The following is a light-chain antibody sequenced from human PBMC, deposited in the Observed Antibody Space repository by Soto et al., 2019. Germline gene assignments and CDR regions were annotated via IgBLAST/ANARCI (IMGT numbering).Light chain of an antibody. CDR2: GAS. V-gene: IGKV3-15*01. CDR1: QGVPSR. CDR3: QQYKSWPRIT. J-gene: IGKJ5*01. Sequence: EIGISQSPSTLSASPGEGVTLSCRASQGVPSRIAWYQHKPGQAPRLLIYGASTRATGVPDRFSGTGSGTDFTLTISSLKSEDYAIYYCQQYKSWPRITFGQGTRLEIK.